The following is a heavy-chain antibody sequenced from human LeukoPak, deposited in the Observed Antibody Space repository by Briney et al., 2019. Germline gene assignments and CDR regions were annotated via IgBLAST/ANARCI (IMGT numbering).Heavy chain of an antibody. CDR2: ISSSGSTI. CDR3: ARMWARGGRSKWYFDY. D-gene: IGHD3-16*01. V-gene: IGHV3-11*01. Sequence: SGGSLRLSCAASGFTFSDYYMSWIRQAPGKGLEWDSYISSSGSTIYYADSVKGRFTISRDNAKNSLYLQMNSLRAEDTAVYYCARMWARGGRSKWYFDYWGQGTLVTVSS. J-gene: IGHJ4*02. CDR1: GFTFSDYY.